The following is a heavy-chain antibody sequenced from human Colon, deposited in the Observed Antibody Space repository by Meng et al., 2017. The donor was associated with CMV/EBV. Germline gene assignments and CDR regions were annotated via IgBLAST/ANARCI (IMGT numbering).Heavy chain of an antibody. V-gene: IGHV3-23*03. D-gene: IGHD2/OR15-2a*01. CDR1: GFTFSNYG. Sequence: GVLKISCAASGFTFSNYGMAWVRQAPGKGLELVSVIYGSGRTTYYADSVKGRFTISRDNSKDTMYLQMNSLRVEDTAVYYCAKDSREYESSFDYWGQGTLVTVSS. CDR2: IYGSGRTT. CDR3: AKDSREYESSFDY. J-gene: IGHJ4*02.